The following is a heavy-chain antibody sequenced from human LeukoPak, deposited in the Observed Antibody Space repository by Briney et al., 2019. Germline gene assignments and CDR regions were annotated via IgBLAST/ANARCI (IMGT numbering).Heavy chain of an antibody. CDR2: INKDGDAT. V-gene: IGHV3-43*02. CDR3: ATWAFYHSLDA. Sequence: GGSLRLSCTASGFTFEAYAMHWVRQAPGKGLEWVSLINKDGDATYYADSVKGRFTISGDNSKYSLYLQMNSLRSKDTALYYCATWAFYHSLDAWGQGTTVTVSS. J-gene: IGHJ6*02. CDR1: GFTFEAYA. D-gene: IGHD1-26*01.